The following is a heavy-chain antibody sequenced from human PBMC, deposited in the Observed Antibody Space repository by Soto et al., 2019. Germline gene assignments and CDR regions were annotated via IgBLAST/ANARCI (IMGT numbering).Heavy chain of an antibody. V-gene: IGHV5-51*01. CDR2: IYPGDSDT. D-gene: IGHD2-2*01. CDR1: AYSFTSYW. CDR3: ASPSGVVVPAAAHYYYYGMDV. J-gene: IGHJ6*02. Sequence: GASLKISCEGSAYSFTSYWIGWWRQMAGKGLEGMGIIYPGDSDTRYSPCFKGEVIISAYKSISTAYLQWSSLKASDTAMYYCASPSGVVVPAAAHYYYYGMDVWGQGTTVTVSS.